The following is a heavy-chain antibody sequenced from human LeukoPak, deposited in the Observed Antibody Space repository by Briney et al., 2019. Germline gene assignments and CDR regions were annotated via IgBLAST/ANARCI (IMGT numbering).Heavy chain of an antibody. D-gene: IGHD3-10*01. J-gene: IGHJ6*02. CDR2: IYHSGST. Sequence: SQTLSLTCAVSGGSISSGGYSWSWIRQPPGKGLEWIGYIYHSGSTYYNPSLKSRVTISVDRSKNQFSLKLSSVTAADTAVYYCASSGFGEFNYGMDVWGQGTTVTVSS. CDR1: GGSISSGGYS. V-gene: IGHV4-30-2*01. CDR3: ASSGFGEFNYGMDV.